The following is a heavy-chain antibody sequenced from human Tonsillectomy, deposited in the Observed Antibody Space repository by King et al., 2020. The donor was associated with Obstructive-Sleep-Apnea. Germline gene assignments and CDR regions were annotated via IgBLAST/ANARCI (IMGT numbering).Heavy chain of an antibody. V-gene: IGHV6-1*01. J-gene: IGHJ4*02. D-gene: IGHD5-12*01. CDR1: GDSLSSNSAA. CDR3: ARGDRRGYSSYDGPGYFDY. CDR2: TYYRSKWYN. Sequence: VQLQQSGPGLVKPSQTLSLTCAISGDSLSSNSAAWNWIRQSPSRGLEWLGRTYYRSKWYNDYAVSVKSRITINPDTSKNQFSLQLNSVTPEDTAVYYCARGDRRGYSSYDGPGYFDYWGQGTLVTVSS.